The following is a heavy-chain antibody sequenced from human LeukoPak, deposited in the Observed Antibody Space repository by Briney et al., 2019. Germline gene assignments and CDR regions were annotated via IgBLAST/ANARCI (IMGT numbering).Heavy chain of an antibody. CDR2: IYYSGST. D-gene: IGHD2-2*01. CDR3: ASQQGSTSLDY. Sequence: SETLSLTCTVSGGSISSSSYYWGWIRQPPGKGLERIGSIYYSGSTYYNPSLKSRVTISVDTSKNQFSLKLSSVTAADTAVYYCASQQGSTSLDYWGQGTLVTVSS. J-gene: IGHJ4*02. V-gene: IGHV4-39*01. CDR1: GGSISSSSYY.